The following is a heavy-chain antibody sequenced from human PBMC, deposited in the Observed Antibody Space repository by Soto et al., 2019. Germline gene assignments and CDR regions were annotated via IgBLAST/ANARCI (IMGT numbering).Heavy chain of an antibody. D-gene: IGHD6-19*01. V-gene: IGHV2-5*02. J-gene: IGHJ4*02. Sequence: QITLKESGPTLVKPTQTLTLTCAFSGFSLDLSGVGVGWIRQPPGKALEWLALIYWDDEKRYNPSLKSRLTIPQDTSKNQVVLTMTNMDPVDTATYSCAPSRPRLAAFGYWGQGTLVTVSS. CDR2: IYWDDEK. CDR3: APSRPRLAAFGY. CDR1: GFSLDLSGVG.